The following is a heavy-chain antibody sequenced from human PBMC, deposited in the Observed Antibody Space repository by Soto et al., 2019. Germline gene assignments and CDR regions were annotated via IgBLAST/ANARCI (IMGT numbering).Heavy chain of an antibody. CDR1: GYTFTSYG. CDR3: ARQGGDYVHRGPNDY. Sequence: QVQLVQSGAEVKKPGASVKVSCKASGYTFTSYGISWVRQAPGQGLEWMGWISAYNGNTNYAQKLQGRVTMTTDTPASTAYRELRSLRSDDTAVYYCARQGGDYVHRGPNDYWGQGTLVTVSS. D-gene: IGHD4-17*01. CDR2: ISAYNGNT. J-gene: IGHJ4*02. V-gene: IGHV1-18*01.